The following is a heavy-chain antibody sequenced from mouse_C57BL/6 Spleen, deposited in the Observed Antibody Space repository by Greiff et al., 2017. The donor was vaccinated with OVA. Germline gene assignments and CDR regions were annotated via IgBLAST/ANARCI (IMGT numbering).Heavy chain of an antibody. CDR3: TTFYGNYNYYAMDY. CDR1: GFNIKDYY. D-gene: IGHD2-1*01. J-gene: IGHJ4*01. V-gene: IGHV14-1*01. Sequence: VQLQQSGAELVRPGASVKLSCTASGFNIKDYYMHWVKQRPEQGLEWIGRIDPEDGDTEYAPKFQGKATMTADTASNTAYLQPSSLTSEDTAVYYWTTFYGNYNYYAMDYWGQGTSVTVSS. CDR2: IDPEDGDT.